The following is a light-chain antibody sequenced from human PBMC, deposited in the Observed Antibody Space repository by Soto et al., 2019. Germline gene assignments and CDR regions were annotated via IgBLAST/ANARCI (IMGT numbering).Light chain of an antibody. CDR3: QSYDSSLSGVV. V-gene: IGLV2-14*03. CDR1: SSDVGGSNF. J-gene: IGLJ2*01. CDR2: DVA. Sequence: QSALTQPASVSASPGQSITISCTGTSSDVGGSNFVSWYQQHPGKPPKLIIYDVATRPSGVPDRFSGSKSGTSASLAITGLQAEDEADYYCQSYDSSLSGVVFGGGTKLTVL.